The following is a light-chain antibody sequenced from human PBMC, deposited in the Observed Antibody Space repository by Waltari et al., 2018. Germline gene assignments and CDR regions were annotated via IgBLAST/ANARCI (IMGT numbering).Light chain of an antibody. Sequence: QSALTQPASVSGSPGQPIIITCPGTTSDLGGYNYVSRYQPHPGKAPKLMIYDVSSRPSGVSNRFSGSKSGNTASLIISGLQAEDEADYYCSSFTSSSTWVFGGGTKLTVL. CDR1: TSDLGGYNY. J-gene: IGLJ3*02. CDR2: DVS. CDR3: SSFTSSSTWV. V-gene: IGLV2-14*01.